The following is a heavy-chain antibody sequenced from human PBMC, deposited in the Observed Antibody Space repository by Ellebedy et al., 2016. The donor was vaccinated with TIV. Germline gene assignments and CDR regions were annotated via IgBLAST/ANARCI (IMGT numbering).Heavy chain of an antibody. J-gene: IGHJ6*02. V-gene: IGHV4-59*01. CDR3: ARDLGRYGMDV. Sequence: MPSETLSLTCPVPGGSINNYYWTWIRQPPGQGLEWIGDIHHSGNSHIHPSLKSRVTLSVDTSKNQFSLDMTSVTAADTATYYCARDLGRYGMDVWGQGTTVTVSS. CDR2: IHHSGNS. CDR1: GGSINNYY.